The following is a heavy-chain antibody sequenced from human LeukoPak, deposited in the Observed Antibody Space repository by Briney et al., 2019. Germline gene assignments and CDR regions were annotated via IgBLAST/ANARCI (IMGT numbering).Heavy chain of an antibody. J-gene: IGHJ4*02. D-gene: IGHD3-10*01. V-gene: IGHV3-30*18. Sequence: GGSLRLSCAASGFTFNSYGMHWVRPAPGKWLEWVAVISYGGSNKYYAASVKGRITISGDNSKNTLYLQMNDLRAEDTAVYYCAKDHGSGSYPPYYFDYWGQGTLVTVSS. CDR3: AKDHGSGSYPPYYFDY. CDR1: GFTFNSYG. CDR2: ISYGGSNK.